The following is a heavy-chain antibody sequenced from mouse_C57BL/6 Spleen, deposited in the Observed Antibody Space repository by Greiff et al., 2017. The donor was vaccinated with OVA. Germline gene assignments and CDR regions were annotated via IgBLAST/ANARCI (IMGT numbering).Heavy chain of an antibody. CDR3: ARSTMITDWYFDV. CDR1: GYTFTSYW. D-gene: IGHD2-4*01. V-gene: IGHV1-53*01. Sequence: VQLQQPGTELVKPGASVKLSCKASGYTFTSYWMHWVKQRPGHGLEWIGNINPSNGGTNYNEKFKSKATLTVDKSSSTAYMQLSSLTSEDSAVDYGARSTMITDWYFDVWGTGTTVTVSS. J-gene: IGHJ1*03. CDR2: INPSNGGT.